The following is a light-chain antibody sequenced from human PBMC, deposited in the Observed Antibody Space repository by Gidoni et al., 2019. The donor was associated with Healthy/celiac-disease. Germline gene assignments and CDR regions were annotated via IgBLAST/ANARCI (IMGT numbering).Light chain of an antibody. CDR2: KDS. CDR3: QSADSSGTYRGV. J-gene: IGLJ2*01. Sequence: SYELTQPPSVSVSPGQTARITCSGDALPQQYAYWYQQKPGQAPVLVIYKDSERPSGIPELFSGSSSGTTVTLTISGVQAEDEADYSCQSADSSGTYRGVFGGGTKLTVL. CDR1: ALPQQY. V-gene: IGLV3-25*03.